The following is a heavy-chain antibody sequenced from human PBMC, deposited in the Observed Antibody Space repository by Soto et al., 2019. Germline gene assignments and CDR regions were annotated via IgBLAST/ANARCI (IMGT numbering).Heavy chain of an antibody. CDR1: GFSLSTGGMG. D-gene: IGHD2-21*02. J-gene: IGHJ6*02. CDR3: VHSRCGGDCLQSYSSHYYYGMDI. CDR2: IYWDGDR. Sequence: QITLKESGPTLVKPTQTLTLTCTFSGFSLSTGGMGVGWIRQPPGKALEWLARIYWDGDRRYRPSLMSRLTIAKDTSKNQVVLTMTNMDPVDTATYYCVHSRCGGDCLQSYSSHYYYGMDIWGQGTTVTVSS. V-gene: IGHV2-5*02.